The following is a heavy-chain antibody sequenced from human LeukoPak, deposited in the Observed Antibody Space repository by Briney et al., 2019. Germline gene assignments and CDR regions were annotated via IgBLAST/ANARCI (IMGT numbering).Heavy chain of an antibody. CDR2: ISSSSSTI. D-gene: IGHD3-10*01. Sequence: GGSLRLSCAASGFTFSSYSMNWVRQAPGKGLEWVSYISSSSSTIYYADSVKGRFTISRDNAKNSLYLQMNSLRAEDTAVYYCARDQGINMVRGVGFDPWGQGTLVTVSS. CDR1: GFTFSSYS. V-gene: IGHV3-48*01. CDR3: ARDQGINMVRGVGFDP. J-gene: IGHJ5*02.